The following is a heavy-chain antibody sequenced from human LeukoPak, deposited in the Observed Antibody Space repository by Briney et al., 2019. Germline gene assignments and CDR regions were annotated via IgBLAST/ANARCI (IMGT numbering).Heavy chain of an antibody. V-gene: IGHV1-8*01. CDR1: AYTFTSYD. CDR2: MNPNSGNT. D-gene: IGHD2-15*01. CDR3: ARGAPGSYCSGGSCPYFDY. J-gene: IGHJ4*02. Sequence: WASVKVSCKASAYTFTSYDINWVRQATGQGLEWMGWMNPNSGNTGYAQKFQGRVTMTRNTSISTAYMELSSLRSEDTAVYYCARGAPGSYCSGGSCPYFDYWGQGTLISVSS.